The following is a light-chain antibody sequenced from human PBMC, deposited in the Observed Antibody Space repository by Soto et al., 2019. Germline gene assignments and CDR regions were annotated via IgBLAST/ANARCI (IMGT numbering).Light chain of an antibody. J-gene: IGLJ1*01. CDR1: SSDVGGYIY. Sequence: QPPLAKPASVSWYPGHAITISCTGTSSDVGGYIYVSLYQQHPGKAPKLMIYEVSNRPSGVSNRFSGSKSGNTASLTISGLQAEDEADYYCSSYTSSSSRVFGTGAKVTVL. V-gene: IGLV2-14*01. CDR2: EVS. CDR3: SSYTSSSSRV.